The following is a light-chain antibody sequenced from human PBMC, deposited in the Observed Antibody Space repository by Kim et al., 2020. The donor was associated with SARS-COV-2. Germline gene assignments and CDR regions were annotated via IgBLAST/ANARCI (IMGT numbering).Light chain of an antibody. CDR3: QQYHNIPLT. V-gene: IGKV1-33*01. CDR2: DAS. Sequence: DIEMTQSPSSLSASVGDRVTITCQASQDISSYLNWYQQKPGKAPNLLISDASNLETGVPSRISGGGSGTHFTFTINGLQPEDVATYYCQQYHNIPLTFGGGTQLEIK. J-gene: IGKJ4*01. CDR1: QDISSY.